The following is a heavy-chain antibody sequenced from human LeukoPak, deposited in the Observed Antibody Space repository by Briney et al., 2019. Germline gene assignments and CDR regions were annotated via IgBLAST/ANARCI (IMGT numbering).Heavy chain of an antibody. Sequence: GASVKVSCKASGYIFSGYFMHWVRQAPGQGLEWMGIINPSGGSTSYAQKFQGRVTMTRDTSTSTVYMELSSLRSEDTAVYYCARGGRFAGGYWGQGTLVTVSS. J-gene: IGHJ4*02. CDR2: INPSGGST. CDR3: ARGGRFAGGY. D-gene: IGHD3-3*01. V-gene: IGHV1-46*01. CDR1: GYIFSGYF.